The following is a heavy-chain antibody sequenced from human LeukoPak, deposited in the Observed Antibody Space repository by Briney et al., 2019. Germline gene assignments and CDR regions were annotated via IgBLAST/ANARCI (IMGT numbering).Heavy chain of an antibody. D-gene: IGHD2-2*01. Sequence: GGSLRHSCAASGFTFSSYAMSWVRQAPGKGLEWVSGISGTGGNTYYADSVKGRFTIPRDNSKNTLYLRMNTLRAEDTAIYYCAKSRGSSTSAYAMDVWGQGTTVTVSS. V-gene: IGHV3-23*01. CDR1: GFTFSSYA. J-gene: IGHJ6*02. CDR3: AKSRGSSTSAYAMDV. CDR2: ISGTGGNT.